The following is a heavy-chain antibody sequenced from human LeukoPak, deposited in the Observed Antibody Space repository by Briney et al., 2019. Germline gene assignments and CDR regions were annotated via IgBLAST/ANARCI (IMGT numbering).Heavy chain of an antibody. CDR2: TRASGGST. CDR3: AKEAPLPYYYGMDV. CDR1: ASTFSSHA. J-gene: IGHJ6*02. Sequence: SLTLSCPPSASTFSSHAMSCVRPPPGRGLEWVSATRASGGSTYYANSVKGRFSISRDNSKNTLCLQMNSLRAEDTAVYYCAKEAPLPYYYGMDVWGQGTTVTVSS. V-gene: IGHV3-23*01.